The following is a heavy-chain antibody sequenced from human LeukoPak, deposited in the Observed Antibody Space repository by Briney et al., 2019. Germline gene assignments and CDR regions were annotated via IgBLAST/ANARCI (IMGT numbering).Heavy chain of an antibody. CDR1: GFTFSNAW. D-gene: IGHD2-2*01. J-gene: IGHJ5*02. CDR3: ARHRVGYCSSTSCYWGPYNWFDP. V-gene: IGHV4-34*01. Sequence: GSLRLSCAASGFTFSNAWMSWIRQPPGKGLEWIGEINHSGSTNYNPSLKSRVTISVDTSKNQFSLKLSSVTAADTAVYYCARHRVGYCSSTSCYWGPYNWFDPWGQGTLVTVSS. CDR2: INHSGST.